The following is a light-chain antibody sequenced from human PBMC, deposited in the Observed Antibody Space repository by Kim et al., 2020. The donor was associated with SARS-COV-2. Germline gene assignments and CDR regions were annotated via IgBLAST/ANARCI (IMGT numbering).Light chain of an antibody. CDR1: QSIRSY. Sequence: DIQMTQSPSSLSASVGDRVTITCRASQSIRSYLNWNQQKPGKAPKLLIYAASSLQSGVPSRFSGSGSGTDCTLTISSLQPEDFATYYCQQSYSTPRTVGQGTKVDIK. CDR3: QQSYSTPRT. V-gene: IGKV1-39*01. CDR2: AAS. J-gene: IGKJ1*01.